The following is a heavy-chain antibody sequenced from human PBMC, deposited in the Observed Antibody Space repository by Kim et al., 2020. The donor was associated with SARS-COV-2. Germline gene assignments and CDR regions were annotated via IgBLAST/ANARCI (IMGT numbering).Heavy chain of an antibody. CDR2: IIPIFGTA. Sequence: SVKVSCKASGGTFSSYAISWVRQAPGQGLEWMGGIIPIFGTANYAQKFQGRVTITADESTSTAYMELSSLRSEDTAVYYCARDYPPYGSRDYYYGMDVWGQGTTVTVSS. CDR3: ARDYPPYGSRDYYYGMDV. CDR1: GGTFSSYA. D-gene: IGHD3-10*01. V-gene: IGHV1-69*13. J-gene: IGHJ6*02.